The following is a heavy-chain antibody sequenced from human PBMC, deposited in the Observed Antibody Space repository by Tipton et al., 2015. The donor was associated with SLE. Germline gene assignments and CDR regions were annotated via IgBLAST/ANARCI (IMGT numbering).Heavy chain of an antibody. D-gene: IGHD3-10*01. CDR2: ISVSGAST. Sequence: SLRLSCAASGFIFSSYAMSWVRQAPGKGLEWVSTISVSGASTYYADSVKGLFTISRDNSKNSLYLQMNSLRAEDTAVYYCASYEEVRQLPFGMDVWGQGTTVTVSS. V-gene: IGHV3-23*01. J-gene: IGHJ6*02. CDR3: ASYEEVRQLPFGMDV. CDR1: GFIFSSYA.